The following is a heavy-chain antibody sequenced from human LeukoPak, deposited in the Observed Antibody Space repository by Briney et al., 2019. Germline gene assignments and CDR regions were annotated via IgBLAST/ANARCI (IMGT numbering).Heavy chain of an antibody. J-gene: IGHJ4*02. Sequence: WASVKVSCKASGGTFSSYAISWVRQAPGQGLEWMGGIIPIFGTANYAQKFQGRVTITADESTSTAYMELSSLRSEDTAVYYCARDRGPGYFDYWGQGTLVTVSS. CDR2: IIPIFGTA. CDR3: ARDRGPGYFDY. CDR1: GGTFSSYA. V-gene: IGHV1-69*13.